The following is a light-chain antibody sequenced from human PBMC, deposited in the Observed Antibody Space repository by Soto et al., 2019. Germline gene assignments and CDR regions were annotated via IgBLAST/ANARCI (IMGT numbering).Light chain of an antibody. CDR3: QQYGSSPRT. Sequence: EIVLTQSPGTLSLSPGERATLSCRASQSVSSNSLVWYQQKPGQAPRLLIYGASNRPTGIPDRFSGSGSGTDFTLTISRLEPEDFAVYYCQQYGSSPRTFGQGTRVQIK. V-gene: IGKV3-20*01. CDR2: GAS. J-gene: IGKJ1*01. CDR1: QSVSSNS.